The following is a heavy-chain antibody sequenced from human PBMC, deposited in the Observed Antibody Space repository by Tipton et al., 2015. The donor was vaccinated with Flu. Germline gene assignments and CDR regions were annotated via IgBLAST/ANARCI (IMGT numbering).Heavy chain of an antibody. V-gene: IGHV4-38-2*02. CDR2: IYHSGST. D-gene: IGHD2-21*02. CDR1: GYSISSGYY. J-gene: IGHJ3*02. CDR3: ARDLCGGDCYFDAFDI. Sequence: TLSLTCAASGYSISSGYYWGWIRQPPGKGLEWIGSIYHSGSTYYNPSLKSRVTISVDTSKNQFSLKLGSVTAADTAVYYCARDLCGGDCYFDAFDIWGQGTMVTVSS.